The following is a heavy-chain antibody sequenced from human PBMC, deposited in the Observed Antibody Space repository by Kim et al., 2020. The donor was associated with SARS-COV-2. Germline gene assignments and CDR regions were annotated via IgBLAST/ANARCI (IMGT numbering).Heavy chain of an antibody. J-gene: IGHJ5*02. Sequence: SLKSRVTISVDTSKTQFSLKLSSVTAADTAVYYCARDAGDYSNYSWFDPWGQGTLVTVSS. D-gene: IGHD4-4*01. CDR3: ARDAGDYSNYSWFDP. V-gene: IGHV4-59*01.